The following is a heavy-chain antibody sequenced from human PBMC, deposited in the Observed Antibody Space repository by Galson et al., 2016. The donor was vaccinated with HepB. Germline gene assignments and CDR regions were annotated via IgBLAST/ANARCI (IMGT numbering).Heavy chain of an antibody. CDR2: ISYDGSNK. J-gene: IGHJ4*02. CDR1: GFTFSSYG. D-gene: IGHD3/OR15-3a*01. Sequence: SLRLSCAASGFTFSSYGMHWVRQAPGKGLEWVAFISYDGSNKKYADSVKGRFTISRDNSKKTLYLQMNSLRAEDTGVYYCARSGWTGNFDYWGQGTLVTVSS. V-gene: IGHV3-30*03. CDR3: ARSGWTGNFDY.